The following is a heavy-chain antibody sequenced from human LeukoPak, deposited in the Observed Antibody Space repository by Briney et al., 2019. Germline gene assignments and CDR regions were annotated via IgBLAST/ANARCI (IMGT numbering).Heavy chain of an antibody. CDR3: ARVPFTSSWYFDH. Sequence: SETLSLTCTVSGGSISSYYWSWIRQPPGKGLEWIGYIYYSGSTNYNPALKSRVTMSVDTSKNHLSLKLNSVTAADTAVYYCARVPFTSSWYFDHWGQGTLVTVSS. CDR2: IYYSGST. CDR1: GGSISSYY. V-gene: IGHV4-59*01. J-gene: IGHJ4*02. D-gene: IGHD6-13*01.